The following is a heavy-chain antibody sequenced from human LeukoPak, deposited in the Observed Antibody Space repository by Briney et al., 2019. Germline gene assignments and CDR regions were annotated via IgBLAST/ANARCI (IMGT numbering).Heavy chain of an antibody. CDR2: ISGSGGST. D-gene: IGHD1-26*01. CDR1: GFTFSSYA. J-gene: IGHJ4*02. Sequence: GGSLRLSCAASGFTFSSYAMSWVRKAPGKGLEGVSAISGSGGSTYYADPVKGRFTISRDNSKNTLYLQMNSLRAEDTAVYYCAKERDSGTDSDYWGQGTLVTVSS. V-gene: IGHV3-23*01. CDR3: AKERDSGTDSDY.